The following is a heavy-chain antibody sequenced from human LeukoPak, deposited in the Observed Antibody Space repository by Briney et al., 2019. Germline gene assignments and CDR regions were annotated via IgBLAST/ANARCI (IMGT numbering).Heavy chain of an antibody. CDR3: AKPVLLWFGESSTDVAFDI. CDR1: GFTFSSYA. V-gene: IGHV3-23*01. CDR2: ISGSGGST. J-gene: IGHJ3*02. D-gene: IGHD3-10*01. Sequence: GGSLRLSCAASGFTFSSYAMSWVRQAPGKGLEWVSAISGSGGSTYYADSVKGRFTISRDNSKNTLYLQMNSLRAEDTAVYYCAKPVLLWFGESSTDVAFDIWGQGTMVTVSS.